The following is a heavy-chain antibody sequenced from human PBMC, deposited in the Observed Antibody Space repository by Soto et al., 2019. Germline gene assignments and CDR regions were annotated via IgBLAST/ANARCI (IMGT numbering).Heavy chain of an antibody. CDR1: GGSISSGGYY. Sequence: PSETLSLTCTVSGGSISSGGYYWSWIRQHPGKGLEWIGYIYYSGSTYYNPSLKRRVNISVDTSKNQFSLKMSSVTAADTAVYYCARSYSSSWYKNWGQGTLVTVSS. D-gene: IGHD6-13*01. V-gene: IGHV4-31*03. J-gene: IGHJ4*02. CDR2: IYYSGST. CDR3: ARSYSSSWYKN.